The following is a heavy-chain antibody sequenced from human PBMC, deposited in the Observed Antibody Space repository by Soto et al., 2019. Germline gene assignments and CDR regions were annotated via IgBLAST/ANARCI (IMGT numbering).Heavy chain of an antibody. Sequence: EVQLLESGGGLVQPGGSVRLSCAASGLTFGNYAMSWVRQVPGKGLEWVSAISGDSGRTYYADSVKGRFTISRDNSKNTLYLQMNTLRAEDTAVYYCAVTPNCGRDCSAASYWYFDIWGRGTLVTVSS. CDR3: AVTPNCGRDCSAASYWYFDI. D-gene: IGHD2-21*02. V-gene: IGHV3-23*01. J-gene: IGHJ2*01. CDR1: GLTFGNYA. CDR2: ISGDSGRT.